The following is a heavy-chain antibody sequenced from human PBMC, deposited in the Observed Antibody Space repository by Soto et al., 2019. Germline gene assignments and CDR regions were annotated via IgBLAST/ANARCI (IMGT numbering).Heavy chain of an antibody. Sequence: PSETLSLTCSASGFTFSSYAMSWVRQAPGKGLEWVSTISGSGGSTYYADSVKGRFTISRDNSKNTLYLQMNSLRAEDTALYYCAKDASSGITSFDLWGRGTLVTVSS. CDR1: GFTFSSYA. CDR2: ISGSGGST. CDR3: AKDASSGITSFDL. V-gene: IGHV3-23*01. D-gene: IGHD3-3*01. J-gene: IGHJ2*01.